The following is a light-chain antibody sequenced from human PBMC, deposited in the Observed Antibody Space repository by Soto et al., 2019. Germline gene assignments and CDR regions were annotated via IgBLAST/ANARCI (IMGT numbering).Light chain of an antibody. CDR3: ASFASDGAYV. V-gene: IGLV2-14*01. CDR2: DVT. Sequence: QSALTQPASVSESPGQSITISCTGTSSDVGGYNAVSWYQQHPDKAPKLMIYDVTNRPSGASTRFSGSKSGNTASLTISGLQAEDEADYYCASFASDGAYVFGTGTQLTVL. CDR1: SSDVGGYNA. J-gene: IGLJ1*01.